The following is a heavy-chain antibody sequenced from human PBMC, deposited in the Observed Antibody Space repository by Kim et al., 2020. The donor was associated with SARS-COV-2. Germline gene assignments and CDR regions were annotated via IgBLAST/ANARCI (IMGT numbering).Heavy chain of an antibody. J-gene: IGHJ3*02. V-gene: IGHV3-23*01. D-gene: IGHD4-4*01. CDR2: ISGSGGPT. CDR1: GFTFSGYA. Sequence: GGSLRLSCAASGFTFSGYAMTWVRQAPGRGLEWVSTISGSGGPTYYADSVKGRFTISRDNPKSTLFLQMNSLRAEDTAVYYCAKPRNYLDAFDIWGQGTMVTVSS. CDR3: AKPRNYLDAFDI.